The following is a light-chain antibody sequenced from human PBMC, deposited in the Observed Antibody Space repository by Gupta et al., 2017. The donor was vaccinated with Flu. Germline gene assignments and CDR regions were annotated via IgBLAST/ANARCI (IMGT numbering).Light chain of an antibody. Sequence: EIVMTQSPATLSVSPGERATLSCRASQSVSSNLAWYQHKPGQAPRLLIYGASTSSTGITARFSGSGSGTEFTLTISSRQSEDFAVYYCQQYNNWPSHTFGQGTKLEIK. V-gene: IGKV3-15*01. J-gene: IGKJ2*01. CDR2: GAS. CDR1: QSVSSN. CDR3: QQYNNWPSHT.